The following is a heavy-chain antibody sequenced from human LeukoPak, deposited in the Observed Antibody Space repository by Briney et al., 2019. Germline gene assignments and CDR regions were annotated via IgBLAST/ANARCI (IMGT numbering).Heavy chain of an antibody. J-gene: IGHJ4*02. CDR1: GYTLTELS. CDR2: FDPVDGET. Sequence: ASVKVSCXVSGYTLTELSMHWVRQAPGKGLEWMGGFDPVDGETIYAQKFQGRVTMTEDTSTDTAYMELSSLRSEDTAVYYCATDPVGASTFDYWGQGTLVTVSS. CDR3: ATDPVGASTFDY. D-gene: IGHD1-26*01. V-gene: IGHV1-24*01.